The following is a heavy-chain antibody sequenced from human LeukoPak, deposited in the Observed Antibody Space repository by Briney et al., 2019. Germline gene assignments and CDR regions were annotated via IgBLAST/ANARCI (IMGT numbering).Heavy chain of an antibody. CDR3: VKDSNYDFWSGYYKGFDN. Sequence: RPGGSLRLSCAASGFTSGFTFDDYGMNWVRQVPGKGLEGVSGISRDGGRTGYADSVQGRFTISRDNSRNTLHLQMNSLRVEDTAFYYCVKDSNYDFWSGYYKGFDNWGQGTLVTVSS. CDR2: ISRDGGRT. V-gene: IGHV3-20*04. CDR1: GFTFDDYG. D-gene: IGHD3-3*01. J-gene: IGHJ4*02.